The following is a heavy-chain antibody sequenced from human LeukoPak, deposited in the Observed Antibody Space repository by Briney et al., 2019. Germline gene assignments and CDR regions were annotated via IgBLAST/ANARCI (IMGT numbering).Heavy chain of an antibody. D-gene: IGHD6-13*01. V-gene: IGHV4-34*01. CDR2: INHSGST. Sequence: SETLSLTCAVYGGSFSGYYWSWIRQPPGKGLEWIGEINHSGSTNYNPSLKSRVTISVDTSKNQFSLKLSSVTAADTAVYYCARGGRSSSWSFDYWGQGTLVTVSS. J-gene: IGHJ4*02. CDR1: GGSFSGYY. CDR3: ARGGRSSSWSFDY.